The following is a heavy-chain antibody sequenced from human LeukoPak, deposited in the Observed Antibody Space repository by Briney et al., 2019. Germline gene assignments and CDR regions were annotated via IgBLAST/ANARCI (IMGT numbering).Heavy chain of an antibody. J-gene: IGHJ4*02. CDR3: ARGDNYYDSSGTPVGY. V-gene: IGHV1-69*04. CDR1: GGTFSSYA. CDR2: IIPILGIA. D-gene: IGHD3-22*01. Sequence: ASVKVSCKASGGTFSSYAISWVRQAPGQGLEWMGRIIPILGIANYAQKFQGRVTITADKSTSTAYMELSSLRSEDTAVYYCARGDNYYDSSGTPVGYWGQGTLVTVSS.